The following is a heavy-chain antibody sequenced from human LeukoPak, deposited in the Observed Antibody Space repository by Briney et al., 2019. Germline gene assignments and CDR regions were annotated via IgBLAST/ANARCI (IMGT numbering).Heavy chain of an antibody. CDR1: GFTFSAYW. CDR2: MSNDGSYT. V-gene: IGHV3-74*01. D-gene: IGHD7-27*01. CDR3: ARDNWGSFDY. Sequence: GGSLRLSCVGSGFTFSAYWMGWVREAPGQGLEYVSHMSNDGSYTVYADSVKGRFTISRENAKNTVYLQMNSLRAEDTAVYYCARDNWGSFDYWGQGVLITVSS. J-gene: IGHJ4*02.